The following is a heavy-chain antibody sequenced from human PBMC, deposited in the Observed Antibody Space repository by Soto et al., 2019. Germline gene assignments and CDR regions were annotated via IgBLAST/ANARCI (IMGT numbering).Heavy chain of an antibody. CDR1: GFTFSGYA. CDR3: TRGPILYCVAADCWVY. J-gene: IGHJ4*02. D-gene: IGHD2-21*01. Sequence: EVQLVESGGGLVRPGGSLRLSCAASGFTFSGYAMNWVRQAPGKGLEWVAYVDSVGSFIYYADSVRGRFTISRDNAANSLFQRMVSLRAEDTATYYCTRGPILYCVAADCWVYWGQGTPVTVSS. V-gene: IGHV3-21*02. CDR2: VDSVGSFI.